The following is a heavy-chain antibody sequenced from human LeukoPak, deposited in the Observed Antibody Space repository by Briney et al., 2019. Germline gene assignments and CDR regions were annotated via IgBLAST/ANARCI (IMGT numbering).Heavy chain of an antibody. CDR3: AKDGGSIVVVPAALPNWFDP. V-gene: IGHV3-23*01. D-gene: IGHD2-2*02. CDR1: GFTFSSYA. CDR2: ISGSGGST. Sequence: GGSLRLSCAASGFTFSSYAMSWVRQAPGKGLEWVSAISGSGGSTYYADSVKGRFTISRDNSKNTLYLQMNSLRAEDTAVYHCAKDGGSIVVVPAALPNWFDPWGQGTLVTVSS. J-gene: IGHJ5*02.